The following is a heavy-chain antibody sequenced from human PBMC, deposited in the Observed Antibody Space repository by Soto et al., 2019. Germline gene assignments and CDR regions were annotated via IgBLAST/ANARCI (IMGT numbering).Heavy chain of an antibody. V-gene: IGHV3-30*18. CDR1: GLTFKKYD. CDR3: AKVAKSGVVIEYFDS. D-gene: IGHD3-3*01. Sequence: GGSLRLSCVASGLTFKKYDMHWVRQSPGKGLEWLALLSHEGTQDSYADSVKGRFAVSRDNSKNTVYVQMNSLRVEDTAVYYCAKVAKSGVVIEYFDSWGQGSVVTVSS. CDR2: LSHEGTQD. J-gene: IGHJ4*02.